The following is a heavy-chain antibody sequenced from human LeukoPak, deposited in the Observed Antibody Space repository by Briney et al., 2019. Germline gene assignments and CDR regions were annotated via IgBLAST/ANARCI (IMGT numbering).Heavy chain of an antibody. CDR2: IGSSNTI. D-gene: IGHD1-26*01. Sequence: GGSLRLSCAASGFTFSSYWMSWVRQAPGKGLEWLSYIGSSNTIYSADSVKGRFTISRDNAKNSLYLQMNSLRAEDTAVYYCAKGRSGSHYDAFDIWGQGTMVTVSS. CDR1: GFTFSSYW. V-gene: IGHV3-48*04. J-gene: IGHJ3*02. CDR3: AKGRSGSHYDAFDI.